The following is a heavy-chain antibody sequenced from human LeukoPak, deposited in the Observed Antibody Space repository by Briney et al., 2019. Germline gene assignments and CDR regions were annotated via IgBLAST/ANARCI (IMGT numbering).Heavy chain of an antibody. CDR1: GFTFSSYG. CDR2: INHSGST. J-gene: IGHJ5*02. V-gene: IGHV4-34*01. D-gene: IGHD1-14*01. CDR3: ARGITRYWFDP. Sequence: PGGSLRLSCAASGFTFSSYGMHWVRQPPGKGLEWIGEINHSGSTNYNPSLKSRVTISVDTSKNQFSLKPSSVTAADTAVYYCARGITRYWFDPWGQGTLVTVSS.